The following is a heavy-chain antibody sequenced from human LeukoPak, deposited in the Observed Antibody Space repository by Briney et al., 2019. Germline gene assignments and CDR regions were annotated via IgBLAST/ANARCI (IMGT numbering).Heavy chain of an antibody. CDR3: ARPHSGY. V-gene: IGHV4-34*01. Sequence: PSETLSLTCAVYGGSFSGYYWSWIRQPLGKGLEWIGEINHSGSTNYNPSLKSRVTISVDTSKNQFSLKLSSVTAADTAVYYCARPHSGYWGQGTLVTVSS. CDR2: INHSGST. J-gene: IGHJ4*02. CDR1: GGSFSGYY. D-gene: IGHD1-26*01.